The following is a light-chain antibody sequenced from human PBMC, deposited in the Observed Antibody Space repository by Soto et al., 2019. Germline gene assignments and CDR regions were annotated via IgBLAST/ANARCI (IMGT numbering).Light chain of an antibody. CDR2: DGS. V-gene: IGKV3-20*01. Sequence: EIVLTQSPGTLSLSPGERATLSCRASQYVSRSYLAWYQQKPGQAPRLLIYDGSRRATGIPGRFSGSWSGTDFALTISRLEPEDFAVYYCHQSGSARWTFGQGTRVEIK. J-gene: IGKJ1*01. CDR1: QYVSRSY. CDR3: HQSGSARWT.